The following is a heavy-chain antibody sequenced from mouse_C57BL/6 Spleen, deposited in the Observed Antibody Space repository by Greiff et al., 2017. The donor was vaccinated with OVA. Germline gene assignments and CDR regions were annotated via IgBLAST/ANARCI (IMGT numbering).Heavy chain of an antibody. CDR3: ARDAGPFAY. CDR2: ISDGGSYT. J-gene: IGHJ3*01. Sequence: EVHLVESGGGLVKPGGSLKLSCAASGFTFSSYAMSWVRQTPEKRLEWVATISDGGSYTYYPDNVKGRFTISRDNAKNNLYLQMSHLKSEDTAMYYCARDAGPFAYWGQGTLVTVSA. CDR1: GFTFSSYA. V-gene: IGHV5-4*01.